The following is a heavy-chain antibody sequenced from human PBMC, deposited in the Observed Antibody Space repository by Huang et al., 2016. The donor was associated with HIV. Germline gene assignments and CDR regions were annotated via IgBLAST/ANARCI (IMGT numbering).Heavy chain of an antibody. D-gene: IGHD3-16*01. V-gene: IGHV1-24*01. Sequence: QVQLVQSRAAVKTPGASVKVSCKVSEYTLTELSIPWVRQPPGKGLEWMGGFDPEIGETIYAQKCQGRVTMTEDTSTETAFMELSGLRPEDTAVYYCATGFYVFFDFWGQGTLVTVSS. J-gene: IGHJ4*02. CDR3: ATGFYVFFDF. CDR1: EYTLTELS. CDR2: FDPEIGET.